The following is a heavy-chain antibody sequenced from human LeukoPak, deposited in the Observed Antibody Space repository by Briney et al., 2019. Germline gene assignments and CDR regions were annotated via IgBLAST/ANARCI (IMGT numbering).Heavy chain of an antibody. D-gene: IGHD2-15*01. CDR2: MNPNSGNT. V-gene: IGHV1-8*02. J-gene: IGHJ4*02. Sequence: ASVKVSCKASGYTFTGYYMHWVRQAPGQGLEWMGWMNPNSGNTGYAQKFQGRVTMTRNTSISTAYMELSRLRSEDTAVYYCARAGGYCGRISCPYYFDYWGQGSLVAVSS. CDR1: GYTFTGYY. CDR3: ARAGGYCGRISCPYYFDY.